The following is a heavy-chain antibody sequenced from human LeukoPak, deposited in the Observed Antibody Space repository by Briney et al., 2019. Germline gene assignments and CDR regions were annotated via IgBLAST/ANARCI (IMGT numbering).Heavy chain of an antibody. CDR2: IKQDGSEK. V-gene: IGHV3-7*01. CDR1: GFTFSSYW. D-gene: IGHD3-22*01. CDR3: AREGYDSSGSWGYYYYYYMDV. J-gene: IGHJ6*03. Sequence: SGGSLRLSCAASGFTFSSYWMSWVRQAPGKGLEWVANIKQDGSEKYYVDSVKGRFTISRDNAKNSLYLQMNSLRAEDTAVYYCAREGYDSSGSWGYYYYYYMDVWGKGTTVTVSS.